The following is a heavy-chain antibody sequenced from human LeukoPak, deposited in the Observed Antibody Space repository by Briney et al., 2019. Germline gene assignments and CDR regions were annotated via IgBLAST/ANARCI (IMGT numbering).Heavy chain of an antibody. J-gene: IGHJ4*02. V-gene: IGHV4-61*02. D-gene: IGHD5-24*01. CDR3: ARAPVRSAPDGSPPLYFDY. Sequence: SETLSLTCTVSGGSISSGSYYWSWIRQPAGKGLEWIGRIYTSGSTNYNPSLKSRVTISVDTSKNQFSLKLSSVTAADTAVYYCARAPVRSAPDGSPPLYFDYWGQGTLVTVSS. CDR1: GGSISSGSYY. CDR2: IYTSGST.